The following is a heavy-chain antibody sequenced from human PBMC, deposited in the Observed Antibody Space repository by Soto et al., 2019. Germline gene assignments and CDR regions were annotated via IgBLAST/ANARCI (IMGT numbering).Heavy chain of an antibody. Sequence: GGSLRLSCAASGFTFSSYAMSWVRQAPGKGLEWVSAISGSGGTTYYADSVKGRFTISRDNSTNTLYLQMNSLRAEDTAVYYCAKTRWKEADPHVFDIWGQGTMVTVSS. CDR1: GFTFSSYA. CDR3: AKTRWKEADPHVFDI. D-gene: IGHD1-1*01. CDR2: ISGSGGTT. V-gene: IGHV3-23*01. J-gene: IGHJ3*02.